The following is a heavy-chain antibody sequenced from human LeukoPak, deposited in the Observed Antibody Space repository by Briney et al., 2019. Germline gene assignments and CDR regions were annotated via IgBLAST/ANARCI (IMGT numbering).Heavy chain of an antibody. D-gene: IGHD2-2*01. Sequence: RASVKVSCKASGYTFTSYYMHWVRQAPGQGLEWMGIINPSGGSTSYAQKFQGRVTMTRDTSTSTVYMELSSLRSDDTAVYYCARTCSSTSCYYWFDPWGQGTLVTVSS. CDR3: ARTCSSTSCYYWFDP. CDR2: INPSGGST. J-gene: IGHJ5*02. V-gene: IGHV1-46*01. CDR1: GYTFTSYY.